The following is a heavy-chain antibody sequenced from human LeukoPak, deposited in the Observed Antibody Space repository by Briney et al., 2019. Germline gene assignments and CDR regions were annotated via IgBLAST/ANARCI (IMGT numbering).Heavy chain of an antibody. V-gene: IGHV4-34*01. Sequence: SETLSLTCAVYGGSFSGYYRSWIRQPPGKGLEWIGEINHSGSTNYNPSLKSRVTISVDTSKNQFSLKLSSVTAADTAVYYCARARGYGDAFDIWGQGTMVTVSS. CDR3: ARARGYGDAFDI. D-gene: IGHD3-10*01. J-gene: IGHJ3*02. CDR2: INHSGST. CDR1: GGSFSGYY.